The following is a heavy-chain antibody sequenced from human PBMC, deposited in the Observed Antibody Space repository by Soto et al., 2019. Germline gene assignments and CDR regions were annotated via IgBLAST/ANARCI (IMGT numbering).Heavy chain of an antibody. J-gene: IGHJ4*02. V-gene: IGHV3-21*06. CDR1: GFTFNKYS. CDR3: ARDLMPNDRGLGDLDY. Sequence: GSLRLSCAASGFTFNKYSMNWVRQAPGKGLEWVSSITSKTGDQYYADSVKGRFIISRDNTKNSLSLQVTSLRDEDTAVYYCARDLMPNDRGLGDLDYWGQGTLVTVSS. D-gene: IGHD3-22*01. CDR2: ITSKTGDQ.